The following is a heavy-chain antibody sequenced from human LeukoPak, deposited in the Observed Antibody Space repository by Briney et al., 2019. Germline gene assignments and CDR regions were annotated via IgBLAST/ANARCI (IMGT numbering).Heavy chain of an antibody. CDR3: ARAPSNIISDPFYSDS. D-gene: IGHD3-10*01. V-gene: IGHV3-48*01. Sequence: GGSLRLSCAASEFRFSQYSMPWIRQAPGKGLEWVSSISSRGTTIFYAASVKGRFTISRDNADNSLYLQMSSLRLEDTAVYYCARAPSNIISDPFYSDSWGQGTLVTVSS. J-gene: IGHJ4*02. CDR1: EFRFSQYS. CDR2: ISSRGTTI.